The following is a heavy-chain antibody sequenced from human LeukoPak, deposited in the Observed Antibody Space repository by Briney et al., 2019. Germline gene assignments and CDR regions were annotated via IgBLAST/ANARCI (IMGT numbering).Heavy chain of an antibody. CDR1: GFTYSSYE. D-gene: IGHD3-22*01. CDR2: ISSSGSTR. V-gene: IGHV3-48*03. Sequence: GGSLRLSCAASGFTYSSYEMNWVREAPGKGLEWVSYISSSGSTRYYADSVKGRFTISRDTAKNSLYLQMTSLRAEDTAVYYCARVDYYASSGYDYWGQGTLVTVSS. CDR3: ARVDYYASSGYDY. J-gene: IGHJ4*02.